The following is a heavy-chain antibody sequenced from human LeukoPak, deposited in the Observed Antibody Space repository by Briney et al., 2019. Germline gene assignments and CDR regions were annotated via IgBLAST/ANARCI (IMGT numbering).Heavy chain of an antibody. CDR3: ARSLGISGWMYYFDY. CDR2: FYYSGST. D-gene: IGHD6-19*01. CDR1: GDSITRSSYY. Sequence: KTSETLSLTCSVSGDSITRSSYYWGWMRQPPGKGLEWIGSFYYSGSTYYDPSLKSRVTISVDTSKNQFSLKLTSVTDADTAVYYCARSLGISGWMYYFDYWGQGTLVTVSS. J-gene: IGHJ4*02. V-gene: IGHV4-39*07.